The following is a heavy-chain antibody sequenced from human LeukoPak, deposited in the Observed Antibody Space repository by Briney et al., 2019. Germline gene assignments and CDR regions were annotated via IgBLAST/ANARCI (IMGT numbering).Heavy chain of an antibody. D-gene: IGHD3-3*01. CDR2: INHSGST. J-gene: IGHJ4*02. CDR3: ARQTYEYYFDY. CDR1: GGSFSGYY. V-gene: IGHV4-34*01. Sequence: SETLSLTCAVYGGSFSGYYWSWIRQPPGKGLEWIGEINHSGSTNYNPSLKSRVTISVDTSKNQFSLKLSSVTAADTAVYYCARQTYEYYFDYWGQGTLVTVSS.